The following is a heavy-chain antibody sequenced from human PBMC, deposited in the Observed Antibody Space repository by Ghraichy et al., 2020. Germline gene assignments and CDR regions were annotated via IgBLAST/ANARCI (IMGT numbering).Heavy chain of an antibody. CDR1: GFTFSSYS. Sequence: GGSLRLSCAASGFTFSSYSMNWVRQAPGKGLEWVSSISSSSSYIYYADSVKGRFTISRDNAKNSLYLQMNSLRAEDTAVYYCARERPVGATAPLDYWGQGTLVTVSS. CDR2: ISSSSSYI. CDR3: ARERPVGATAPLDY. V-gene: IGHV3-21*01. D-gene: IGHD1-26*01. J-gene: IGHJ4*02.